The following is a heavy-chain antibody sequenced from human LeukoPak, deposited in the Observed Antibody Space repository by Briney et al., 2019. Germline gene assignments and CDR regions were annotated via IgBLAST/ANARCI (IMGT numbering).Heavy chain of an antibody. J-gene: IGHJ6*03. CDR1: GFSLSTFY. Sequence: GGSLRLSCSASGFSLSTFYMSWIRQAPGKGLELISYISGSGDSIFYADSVKGRFTISRDNAKNSLYLQMNSLRAEDTALYHCARQRITTYYYYMDVWGKGTTVTVSS. V-gene: IGHV3-11*01. CDR3: ARQRITTYYYYMDV. CDR2: ISGSGDSI. D-gene: IGHD3-10*01.